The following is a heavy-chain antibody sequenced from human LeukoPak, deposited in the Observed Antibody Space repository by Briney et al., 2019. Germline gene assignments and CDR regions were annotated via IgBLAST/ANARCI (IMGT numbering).Heavy chain of an antibody. J-gene: IGHJ3*02. CDR2: IYYSGST. D-gene: IGHD2-2*02. CDR3: ARGLWVRFVVPAAICFGFGGDCYSDAFDI. CDR1: GGSISSYY. Sequence: SETLSLTCTVSGGSISSYYWSWIRQPPGKGLEWIGYIYYSGSTSYNPSLKSRVTISVDTSKNQFSLKLSSVTAADTAVYYCARGLWVRFVVPAAICFGFGGDCYSDAFDIWGQGTMVTVSS. V-gene: IGHV4-59*12.